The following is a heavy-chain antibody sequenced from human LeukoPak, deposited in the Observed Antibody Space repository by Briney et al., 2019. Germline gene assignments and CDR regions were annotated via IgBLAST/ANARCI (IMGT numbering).Heavy chain of an antibody. CDR3: ARAYDYVWGSYRGANFDY. CDR2: TSAYNGNT. Sequence: ASVKVSCKASGYTFPCYGISWVRQAPGQGLEWMGWTSAYNGNTNYAQKLQGRVTMTTDTSTSTAYMELRSLRSDDTAVYYCARAYDYVWGSYRGANFDYWGQGTLVTVSS. V-gene: IGHV1-18*01. CDR1: GYTFPCYG. D-gene: IGHD3-16*02. J-gene: IGHJ4*02.